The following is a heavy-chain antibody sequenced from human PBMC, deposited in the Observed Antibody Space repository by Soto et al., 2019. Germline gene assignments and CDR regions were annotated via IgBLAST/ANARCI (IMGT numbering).Heavy chain of an antibody. Sequence: QLQLQESGPGLVKPSETLSLTCTVSGGSISSSSYYWGWIRQPPGKGLEWIGSIYYSGSTYYNPSLKSQVTISVDTSKNQFSLKLSSVTAADTAVYYCARFASMVRGVIRFSRYYYYYGMDVWGQGTTVTVSS. CDR1: GGSISSSSYY. V-gene: IGHV4-39*01. CDR3: ARFASMVRGVIRFSRYYYYYGMDV. J-gene: IGHJ6*02. D-gene: IGHD3-10*01. CDR2: IYYSGST.